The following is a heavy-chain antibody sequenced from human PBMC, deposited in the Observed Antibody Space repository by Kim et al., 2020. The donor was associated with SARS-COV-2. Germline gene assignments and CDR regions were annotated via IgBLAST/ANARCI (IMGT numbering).Heavy chain of an antibody. Sequence: GGSLRLSCAASGFTFSSYGIHWVRQAPGKGLEWVAVIWYDGSNKYYADSVKGRFTISRDNSKNTLYLQMNSLRAEDTAVYYCARGSIAQADAISPEFDYWGQGTLVTVSS. D-gene: IGHD6-6*01. V-gene: IGHV3-33*08. CDR3: ARGSIAQADAISPEFDY. J-gene: IGHJ4*02. CDR1: GFTFSSYG. CDR2: IWYDGSNK.